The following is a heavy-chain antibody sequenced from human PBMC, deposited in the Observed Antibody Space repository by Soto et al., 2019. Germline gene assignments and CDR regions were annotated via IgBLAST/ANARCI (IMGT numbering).Heavy chain of an antibody. CDR1: GYTFTSYG. V-gene: IGHV1-18*01. D-gene: IGHD2-15*01. J-gene: IGHJ5*02. CDR3: ARGIVGDCSGGSCYANWFDP. Sequence: QVQLVQSGAAVKKPGASVKVSCKASGYTFTSYGISWVRQAPGQGLEWMGWISAYNGNTNYAQKLQGRVTMTTDTSTSTAYKELRSLRSDDTAVYCCARGIVGDCSGGSCYANWFDPWGQGTLGTVSS. CDR2: ISAYNGNT.